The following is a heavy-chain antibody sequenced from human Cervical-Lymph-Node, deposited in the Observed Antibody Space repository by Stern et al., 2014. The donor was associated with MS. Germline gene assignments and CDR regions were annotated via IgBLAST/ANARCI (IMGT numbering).Heavy chain of an antibody. Sequence: QMQLVQSGAEVKKPGSSVKVSCKASGVTFSTYAIRWVRQAPGQGLEWMGGIIPICGTANYAQKFQGRGTIIADESTSTVYMELSSLRSEDAAVYYCARKLCSGGSCYFYGMDVGGQGPRSPSPQ. D-gene: IGHD2-15*01. CDR3: ARKLCSGGSCYFYGMDV. CDR1: GVTFSTYA. V-gene: IGHV1-69*01. J-gene: IGHJ6*01. CDR2: IIPICGTA.